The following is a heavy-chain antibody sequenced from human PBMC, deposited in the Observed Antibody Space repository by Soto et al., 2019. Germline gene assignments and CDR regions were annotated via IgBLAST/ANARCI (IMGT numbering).Heavy chain of an antibody. CDR3: ARHPGYYDVLTGYSTFYFDS. CDR2: IYYRGNT. Sequence: SETLSLTCTVSGGSISPYYWSWIRQPPGKGLEWIGSIYYRGNTNYNPSFKSRVTISVDTSKNQFSLRLSSVTAADTAVYYCARHPGYYDVLTGYSTFYFDSWGQGTLVTVSS. CDR1: GGSISPYY. V-gene: IGHV4-59*08. D-gene: IGHD3-9*01. J-gene: IGHJ4*02.